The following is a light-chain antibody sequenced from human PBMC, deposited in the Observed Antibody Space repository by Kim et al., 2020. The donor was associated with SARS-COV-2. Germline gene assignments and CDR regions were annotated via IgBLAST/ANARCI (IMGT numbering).Light chain of an antibody. CDR2: ATS. V-gene: IGKV3-20*01. J-gene: IGKJ1*01. CDR1: QIVRSDN. Sequence: EIVLTQSPGTVSLSPGERATLSCRASQIVRSDNLVWYQQRHGRAPRLLIFATSSRATGIPDRFSGGGSGTDFTLTISRLEPEDFAVYYCKRIENSPRTFGQGTKVDIK. CDR3: KRIENSPRT.